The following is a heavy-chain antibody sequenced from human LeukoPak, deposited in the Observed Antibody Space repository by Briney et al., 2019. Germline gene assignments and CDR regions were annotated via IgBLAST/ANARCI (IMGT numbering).Heavy chain of an antibody. CDR1: GVTFSSYI. J-gene: IGHJ4*02. CDR2: ISSSSSYI. Sequence: PGGAPRVSCAASGVTFSSYIINCGRQGPGGRLEWGSSISSSSSYIYSADSVKGRFTLSRENAPNSLYLQMNTVRAEDTAVYYCARDGGRAAEYYFAYWGQGTLVTVYS. D-gene: IGHD3-16*01. CDR3: ARDGGRAAEYYFAY. V-gene: IGHV3-21*01.